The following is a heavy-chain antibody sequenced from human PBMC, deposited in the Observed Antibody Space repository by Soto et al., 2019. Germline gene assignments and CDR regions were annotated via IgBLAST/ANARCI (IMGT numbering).Heavy chain of an antibody. V-gene: IGHV3-23*05. D-gene: IGHD3-16*01. CDR3: YSLEWRYAPFDM. Sequence: PGGSLRLSCADSGFTFSTYGMHWVRQAAGKGLESVAAFKKSGNITYYADSVKGRFTISRDNSKNTVYLQMTSLRVEDTAVYYCYSLEWRYAPFDMWGQGTMVTVSS. CDR1: GFTFSTYG. J-gene: IGHJ3*02. CDR2: FKKSGNIT.